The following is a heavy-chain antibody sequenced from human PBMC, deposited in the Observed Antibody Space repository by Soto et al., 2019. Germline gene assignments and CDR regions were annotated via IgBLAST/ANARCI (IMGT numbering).Heavy chain of an antibody. CDR1: GFTFSSYG. CDR2: IWYDGSNK. D-gene: IGHD6-13*01. V-gene: IGHV3-33*01. J-gene: IGHJ4*02. CDR3: ARDLIAAAGTLDY. Sequence: VGSLRLSCAASGFTFSSYGMHWVRQAPGKGLEWVAVIWYDGSNKYYADSVKGRFTISRDNSKNTLYLQMNSLRAEDTAVYYCARDLIAAAGTLDYWGQGTLVTVSS.